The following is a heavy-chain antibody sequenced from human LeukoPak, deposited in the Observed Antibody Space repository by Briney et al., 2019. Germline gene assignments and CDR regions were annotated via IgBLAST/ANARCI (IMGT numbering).Heavy chain of an antibody. Sequence: SETLSLTCTVSGGSISSYSWNWVRQPPGRGLEWIGYIYYSGSTNYNPSLKSRVTMSVDTSRNQFSLKLSSVTTADTAVYYCARDTGSYYYYGMDVWGQGTTVTVSS. CDR1: GGSISSYS. V-gene: IGHV4-59*13. CDR2: IYYSGST. J-gene: IGHJ6*02. D-gene: IGHD4-11*01. CDR3: ARDTGSYYYYGMDV.